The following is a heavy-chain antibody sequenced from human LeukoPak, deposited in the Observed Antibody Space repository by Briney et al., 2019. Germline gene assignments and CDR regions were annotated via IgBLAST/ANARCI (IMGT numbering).Heavy chain of an antibody. V-gene: IGHV4-59*01. Sequence: SETLSLTCTVSGSSISSYYWSWIRQPPGKGLEWIGYIYYSGSTNYNPSLKSRVTISVDTSKNQFSLKLSSVTAADTAVYYCARGLLGYCSGGSCYRAPVWFDPWGQGTLVTVSS. CDR3: ARGLLGYCSGGSCYRAPVWFDP. CDR1: GSSISSYY. CDR2: IYYSGST. J-gene: IGHJ5*02. D-gene: IGHD2-15*01.